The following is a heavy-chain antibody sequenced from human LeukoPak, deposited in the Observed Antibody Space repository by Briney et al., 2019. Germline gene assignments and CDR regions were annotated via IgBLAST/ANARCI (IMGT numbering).Heavy chain of an antibody. CDR1: GCTFSSSS. J-gene: IGHJ4*02. Sequence: ASVKVSCKTSGCTFSSSSITWVRQAPGQGLEWMGMINPGGGGTAYAQKFQGRVTMTRDTSKSTVYMELRSLRSEDTAVYYCEREYHGGLFDYWGQGTLVTVSS. D-gene: IGHD2-15*01. CDR3: EREYHGGLFDY. V-gene: IGHV1-46*01. CDR2: INPGGGGT.